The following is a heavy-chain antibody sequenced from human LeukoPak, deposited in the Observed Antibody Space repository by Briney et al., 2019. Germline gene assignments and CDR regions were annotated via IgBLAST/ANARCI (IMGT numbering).Heavy chain of an antibody. CDR3: ARDLREVVPAALDY. V-gene: IGHV1-69*04. J-gene: IGHJ4*02. CDR1: GGTFGSYA. CDR2: IIPILGIA. Sequence: GASVKVSCQASGGTFGSYAISWVRQAPGQGLEWMGRIIPILGIANYAQKFQGRVTITADKSTSTAYMELSSLRSEDTAVYYCARDLREVVPAALDYWGQGTLVTVSS. D-gene: IGHD2-2*01.